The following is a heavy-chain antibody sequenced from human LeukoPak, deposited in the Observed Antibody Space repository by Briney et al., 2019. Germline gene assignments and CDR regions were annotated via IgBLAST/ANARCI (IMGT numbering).Heavy chain of an antibody. V-gene: IGHV3-23*01. CDR3: VKASSSSPQYNWFDA. J-gene: IGHJ5*02. CDR1: GFTFSTYA. CDR2: VSGTGGRT. D-gene: IGHD6-6*01. Sequence: GGSLRLSCAASGFTFSTYAMSWVRQAPGKGLEWVSVVSGTGGRTYYADSVKGRFTISRDNSKNTLYLQMNSLRAEDTALYYCVKASSSSPQYNWFDAWGPGTLVTVSS.